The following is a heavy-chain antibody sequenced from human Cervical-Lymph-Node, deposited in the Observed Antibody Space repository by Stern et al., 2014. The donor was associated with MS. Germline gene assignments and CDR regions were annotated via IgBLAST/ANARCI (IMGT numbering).Heavy chain of an antibody. CDR2: ITSSGST. CDR1: GDSIRTFY. V-gene: IGHV4-59*07. CDR3: ARRDYYDSSGYYDDAFDI. J-gene: IGHJ3*02. Sequence: HLQHSAPRLVQPSDTLSLTCTVSGDSIRTFYWNWLRPSPGKGLECIGQITSSGSTIYNPSLKSRVTISVDTSKNQFSLNLRSVTAADTAVYYCARRDYYDSSGYYDDAFDIWGQGTMVTVSS. D-gene: IGHD3-22*01.